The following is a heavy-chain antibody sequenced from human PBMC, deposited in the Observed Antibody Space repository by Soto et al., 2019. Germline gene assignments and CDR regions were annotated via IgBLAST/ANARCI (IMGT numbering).Heavy chain of an antibody. J-gene: IGHJ5*02. CDR1: GGAIQSYY. D-gene: IGHD2-15*01. Sequence: SGTLSLTRPVSGGAIQSYYWRPIPPPPREGLEWIGYIYYSGSTNYNPSLKSRVTISVDTSKNQFSLKLSSVTAADTAVYYCARNPYCSGGSCYGNWFDPWGQGTLVTVSS. CDR3: ARNPYCSGGSCYGNWFDP. CDR2: IYYSGST. V-gene: IGHV4-59*01.